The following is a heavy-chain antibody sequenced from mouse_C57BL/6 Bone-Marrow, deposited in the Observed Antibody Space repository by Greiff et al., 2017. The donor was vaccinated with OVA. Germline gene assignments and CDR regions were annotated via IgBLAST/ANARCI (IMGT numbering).Heavy chain of an antibody. J-gene: IGHJ2*01. CDR3: ASTTVVAEGPDY. CDR2: VYPYNGGT. Sequence: VQLKESGPVLVKPGPSVEISCKASGFTFTDYYMHWVKQSHGKSLEWIGLVYPYNGGTSYNQKFKGKATLTVDTSSSTAYMELNSLTSEDSAVYYGASTTVVAEGPDYWGQGTTLTVSS. CDR1: GFTFTDYY. D-gene: IGHD1-1*01. V-gene: IGHV1-36*01.